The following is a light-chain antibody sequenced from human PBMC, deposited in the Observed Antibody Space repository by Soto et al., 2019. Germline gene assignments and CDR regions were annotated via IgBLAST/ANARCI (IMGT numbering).Light chain of an antibody. CDR2: GTS. Sequence: EIVFTQSPVTLSLSTGERATLSCSARPSFSSSYLAWYQQKPGQTPSLLIIGTSNRAPGIPDRFSGTRSGPDLTLTMTRLEPEEFAVDYSQKYDRSGTFGEGTKVDI. CDR3: QKYDRSGT. J-gene: IGKJ1*01. CDR1: PSFSSSY. V-gene: IGKV3-20*01.